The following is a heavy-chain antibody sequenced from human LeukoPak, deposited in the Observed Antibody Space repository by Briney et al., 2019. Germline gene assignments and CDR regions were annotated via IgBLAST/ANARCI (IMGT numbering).Heavy chain of an antibody. J-gene: IGHJ3*02. D-gene: IGHD1-7*01. V-gene: IGHV3-23*01. Sequence: GGSLRLSCAASGFTFSSYAMSWVRQAPGKGLEWVSAISGSGGSTYYADSVKGRFTISRDNSKNTLYLQMNSLRAEDTAVYYCAMHRRGWNYLVDLSGAFDIWGQGTMVTASS. CDR2: ISGSGGST. CDR1: GFTFSSYA. CDR3: AMHRRGWNYLVDLSGAFDI.